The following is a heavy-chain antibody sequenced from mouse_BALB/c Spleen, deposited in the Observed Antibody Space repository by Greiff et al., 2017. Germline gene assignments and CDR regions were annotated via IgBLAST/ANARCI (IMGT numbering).Heavy chain of an antibody. D-gene: IGHD1-1*01. Sequence: QVHVKQSGPGLVAPSQSLSITCTVSGFSLTGYGVNWVRQPPGKGLEWLGMIWGDGSTDYNSALKSRLSISKDNSKSQVFLKMNSLQTDDTARYYCAREGTTRGFFAYWGQGTLVTVSA. CDR3: AREGTTRGFFAY. V-gene: IGHV2-6-7*01. J-gene: IGHJ3*01. CDR1: GFSLTGYG. CDR2: IWGDGST.